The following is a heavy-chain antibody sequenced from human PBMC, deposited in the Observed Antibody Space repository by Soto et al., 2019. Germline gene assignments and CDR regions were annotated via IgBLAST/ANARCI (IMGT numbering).Heavy chain of an antibody. Sequence: GSLRLSCAASGXTFSTYAMSWVRQAPGKGLEWVSAISGSGGSTFYADSVKGRFTISRDNSINTLYLQMNSLRTEDTAVYYCAHPRGFGVFDAYDIWGQGTMFTVSS. D-gene: IGHD3-10*01. CDR1: GXTFSTYA. V-gene: IGHV3-23*01. CDR3: AHPRGFGVFDAYDI. CDR2: ISGSGGST. J-gene: IGHJ3*02.